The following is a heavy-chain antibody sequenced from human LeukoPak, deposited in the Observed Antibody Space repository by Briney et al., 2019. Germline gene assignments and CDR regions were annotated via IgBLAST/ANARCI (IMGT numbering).Heavy chain of an antibody. Sequence: PGGSLRLSCAASGFTVSSNYMSWVRQAPGKGLEWVSVIYSGGSTYYADSVKGRFTISRDNSKNTLYLQMNSLRAEDTAVYYCARTILTGTKLWALDYWGPGTLVTVSS. CDR1: GFTVSSNY. D-gene: IGHD1-7*01. CDR2: IYSGGST. V-gene: IGHV3-53*01. J-gene: IGHJ4*02. CDR3: ARTILTGTKLWALDY.